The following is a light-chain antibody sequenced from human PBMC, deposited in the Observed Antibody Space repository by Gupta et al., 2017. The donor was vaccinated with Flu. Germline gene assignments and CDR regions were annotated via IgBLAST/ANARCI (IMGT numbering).Light chain of an antibody. CDR2: EDT. Sequence: SYDLTQPPSVSVSPGQTASITCSGDKLGDKYVSWYRQKPGQSPVKVIYEDTKRPSGIPERFSGSISGNTATLTISGTQAMDEADYYCQAWDSGTCGFGGGTKLTVL. CDR3: QAWDSGTCG. J-gene: IGLJ2*01. CDR1: KLGDKY. V-gene: IGLV3-1*01.